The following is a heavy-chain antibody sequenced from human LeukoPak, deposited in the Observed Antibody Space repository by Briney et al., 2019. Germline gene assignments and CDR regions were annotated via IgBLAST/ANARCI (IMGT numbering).Heavy chain of an antibody. J-gene: IGHJ6*03. Sequence: SETLSLTCTVSGGSISIPSYSWGWVRQPPGKGLEWIGAIYYSGSTYYNPSLKSRVTISVDTSKNQFSLKLSSVTAADTAVYYCARHHRPYYYMDVWGKGTTVTVSS. CDR3: ARHHRPYYYMDV. D-gene: IGHD6-6*01. CDR1: GGSISIPSYS. V-gene: IGHV4-39*01. CDR2: IYYSGST.